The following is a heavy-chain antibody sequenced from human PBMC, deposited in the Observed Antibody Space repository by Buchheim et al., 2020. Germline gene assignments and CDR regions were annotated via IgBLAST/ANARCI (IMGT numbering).Heavy chain of an antibody. Sequence: EVQLLESGGGLIQPGGSLRLSCEASGFPLRTYAMSWVRQAPGKGPEWVSGISGSGDNIFYADSVKGRFTISRDHSQNTLYLQMNSLRAEDTAVYYCANSFGVVIIFPPDYWGQGTL. CDR2: ISGSGDNI. D-gene: IGHD3-3*01. J-gene: IGHJ4*02. CDR3: ANSFGVVIIFPPDY. CDR1: GFPLRTYA. V-gene: IGHV3-23*01.